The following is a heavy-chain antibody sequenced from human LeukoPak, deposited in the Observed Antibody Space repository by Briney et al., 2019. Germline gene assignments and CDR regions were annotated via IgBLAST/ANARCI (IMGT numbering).Heavy chain of an antibody. CDR1: GFTFSNYS. J-gene: IGHJ4*02. Sequence: PGGSLRLSCAASGFTFSNYSMSWVRQAPGKGLEWVSAISGSGGSTYYADSVKGRFTISRDNSKNTLYLQMNSLRAEDTAVYNCAKEGDLVPAPVGFDYWGQGTLVTVSS. V-gene: IGHV3-23*01. CDR3: AKEGDLVPAPVGFDY. CDR2: ISGSGGST. D-gene: IGHD2-2*01.